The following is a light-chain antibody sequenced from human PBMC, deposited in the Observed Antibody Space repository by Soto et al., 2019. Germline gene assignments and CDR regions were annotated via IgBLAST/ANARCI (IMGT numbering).Light chain of an antibody. J-gene: IGLJ3*02. V-gene: IGLV2-23*03. CDR1: SSDVGNYNL. CDR3: CSYSGSATFSFV. CDR2: EGD. Sequence: QSALTQPASVSGSPGQSITISCTGTSSDVGNYNLVSWYQQHPGQGPKLLIFEGDKRPSGIANRFSGSKSGKTASLTISGLQAEDEADYYCCSYSGSATFSFVFGGGTKLTVL.